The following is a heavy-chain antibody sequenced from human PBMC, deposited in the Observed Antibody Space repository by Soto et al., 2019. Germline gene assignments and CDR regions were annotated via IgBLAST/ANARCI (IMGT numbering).Heavy chain of an antibody. CDR2: INQDGSQK. Sequence: EVQLVESGGGLVQPGGSLRLSCAASGFTLSTDWMTWVRQTPDKGLQWVANINQDGSQKYYVDSVRGRFTISRENANNSLYLQMNSLRIEDTAVYYCVRDVSGWYGYWGKGTQVTVSS. CDR1: GFTLSTDW. D-gene: IGHD6-19*01. V-gene: IGHV3-7*05. CDR3: VRDVSGWYGY. J-gene: IGHJ4*01.